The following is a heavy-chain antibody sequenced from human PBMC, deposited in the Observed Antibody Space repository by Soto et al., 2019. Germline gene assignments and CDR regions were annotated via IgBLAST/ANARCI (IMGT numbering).Heavy chain of an antibody. CDR1: GFIFNSYA. J-gene: IGHJ4*02. CDR2: LSGSGTST. Sequence: SLRLSCAASGFIFNSYAMNWVRQAPGKGLEWVSGLSGSGTSTYYADSVKGRFTISRDNSRDTLFLQMNSLTADDTAVYYCAKATTNGGWFNPFDSWGQGALVTVSS. V-gene: IGHV3-23*01. CDR3: AKATTNGGWFNPFDS. D-gene: IGHD6-19*01.